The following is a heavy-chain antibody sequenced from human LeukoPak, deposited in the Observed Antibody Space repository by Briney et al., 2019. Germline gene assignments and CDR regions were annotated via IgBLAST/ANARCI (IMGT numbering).Heavy chain of an antibody. D-gene: IGHD5-12*01. CDR2: ISSSSSYI. J-gene: IGHJ4*02. CDR1: GFTFSSYS. V-gene: IGHV3-21*01. CDR3: ARGNVSGYDLYYFDY. Sequence: GGSLRLSCAASGFTFSSYSMNWVRQAPGKGLEWVSSISSSSSYIYYADSVKGRFTISRDNAKNSLYLQMNSLRAEDTAVYYCARGNVSGYDLYYFDYWGQGTLVTVSS.